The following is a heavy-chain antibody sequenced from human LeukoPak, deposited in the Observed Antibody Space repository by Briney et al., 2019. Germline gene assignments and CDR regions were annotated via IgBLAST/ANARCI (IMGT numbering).Heavy chain of an antibody. D-gene: IGHD5-24*01. J-gene: IGHJ4*02. CDR1: GYSFTSYW. CDR3: ARLIRKMATITKAYYFDY. CDR2: IYPGDSDT. Sequence: GESPKISCKGSGYSFTSYWIGWVRQMPGKGLEWMGIIYPGDSDTRYSPSFQGQVTISADKSISTAYLQWSSLKASDTAMYYCARLIRKMATITKAYYFDYWGQGTLVTVSS. V-gene: IGHV5-51*01.